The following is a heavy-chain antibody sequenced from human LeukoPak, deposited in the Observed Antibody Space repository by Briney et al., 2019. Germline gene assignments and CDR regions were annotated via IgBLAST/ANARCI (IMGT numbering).Heavy chain of an antibody. D-gene: IGHD3-22*01. J-gene: IGHJ4*02. CDR3: ARGEWLLPFPLDY. CDR2: INPSGGST. Sequence: ASVTVSCTASGYTFITYYMHWVRQAPGQGLEWMGIINPSGGSTNYAQKFQGRVTMTRDTSTNTVYMELSSLRSDDTAVYYCARGEWLLPFPLDYWGQGTLVTVSS. V-gene: IGHV1-46*01. CDR1: GYTFITYY.